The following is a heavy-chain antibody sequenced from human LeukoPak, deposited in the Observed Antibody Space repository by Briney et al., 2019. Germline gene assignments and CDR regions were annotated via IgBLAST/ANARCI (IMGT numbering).Heavy chain of an antibody. J-gene: IGHJ4*02. CDR1: GGSISSSSYY. V-gene: IGHV4-39*07. CDR2: IYYSGST. D-gene: IGHD6-13*01. CDR3: ARVGSSWSLDY. Sequence: SETLSLTCTVSGGSISSSSYYWGWIRQPPGKGLEWIGSIYYSGSTNYNPSLKSRVTISVDTSKNQFSLKLSSVTAADTAVYYCARVGSSWSLDYWGQGTLVTVSS.